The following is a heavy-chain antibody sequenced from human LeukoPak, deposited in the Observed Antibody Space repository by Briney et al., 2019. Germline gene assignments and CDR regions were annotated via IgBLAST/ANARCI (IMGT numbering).Heavy chain of an antibody. J-gene: IGHJ4*02. D-gene: IGHD3-22*01. CDR3: ARSLNYYDSSGPYYFDY. V-gene: IGHV4-31*03. Sequence: SETLSLTCTVSGGSISSGGYYWSWIRQHPGKGLEWIGYIYYSGSTYYNPSLKSRATISVDTSKNQFSLKLSSVTAADTAVYYCARSLNYYDSSGPYYFDYWGQGTLVTVSS. CDR2: IYYSGST. CDR1: GGSISSGGYY.